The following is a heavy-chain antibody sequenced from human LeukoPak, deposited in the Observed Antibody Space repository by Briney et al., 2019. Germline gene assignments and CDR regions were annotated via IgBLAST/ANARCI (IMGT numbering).Heavy chain of an antibody. CDR3: ATYRQVQVPFEC. D-gene: IGHD5-18*01. V-gene: IGHV3-23*01. J-gene: IGHJ4*02. CDR1: GFTFSSYA. Sequence: GGSLRLSCAASGFTFSSYAMIWVRQPPGKGLEWVSSIFPSGGEIHYADSVKGRFTISRDNSKSTLSLQMNSLRAEDTAIYYCATYRQVQVPFECWGQGTLVTVSS. CDR2: IFPSGGEI.